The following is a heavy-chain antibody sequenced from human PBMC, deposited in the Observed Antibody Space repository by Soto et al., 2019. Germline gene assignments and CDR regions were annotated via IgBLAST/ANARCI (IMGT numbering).Heavy chain of an antibody. J-gene: IGHJ6*03. D-gene: IGHD6-19*01. Sequence: SLRLSCAASGFTFSSYAMSWVRQAPGKGLEWVSAISGSGGSTYYADSVKGRFTISRDNSKNTLYLQMNSLRAEDTAVYYCAKSRRRVAVAGIRVDYYYYYMDVWGKGTTVTVSS. CDR3: AKSRRRVAVAGIRVDYYYYYMDV. CDR1: GFTFSSYA. CDR2: ISGSGGST. V-gene: IGHV3-23*01.